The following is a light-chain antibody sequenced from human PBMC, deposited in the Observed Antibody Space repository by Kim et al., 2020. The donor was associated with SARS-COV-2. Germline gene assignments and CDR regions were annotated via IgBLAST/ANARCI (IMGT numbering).Light chain of an antibody. J-gene: IGKJ1*01. Sequence: ASVGDRVTITCRASQSISTYLNWYQREPGEAPKLLIYSASNLHSGVPSRFSGSGSGTDFTLTISSLQPEDFATYYCQQSNSMPWTFGQGTKVDIK. CDR3: QQSNSMPWT. CDR2: SAS. CDR1: QSISTY. V-gene: IGKV1-39*01.